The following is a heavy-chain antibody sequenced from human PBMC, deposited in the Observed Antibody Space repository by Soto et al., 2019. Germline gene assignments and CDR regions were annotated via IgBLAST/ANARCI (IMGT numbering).Heavy chain of an antibody. V-gene: IGHV3-23*01. CDR1: GFSFSSYA. CDR3: ASRSATVLSLTY. D-gene: IGHD2-8*01. Sequence: GGSLRLSCVASGFSFSSYAMNWVRQAPGKGLEWVSTISGSFGSTYSADSVQGRFTVSRDNSKNTLYLQMNSLRAEDTAVYYCASRSATVLSLTYWGPGTQVTVSS. CDR2: ISGSFGST. J-gene: IGHJ4*02.